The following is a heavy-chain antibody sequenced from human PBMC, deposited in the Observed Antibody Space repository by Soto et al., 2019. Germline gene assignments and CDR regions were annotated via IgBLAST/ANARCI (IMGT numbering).Heavy chain of an antibody. D-gene: IGHD3-16*01. Sequence: ASVKVSCKASGYTFTGYYMHWVRQAPGQGLEWMGWINPNSGGTNYAQKFQGRVTMTRDTSISTAYMELSRLRSDDTAVYYCARTPLGGFYYYGMDVWGQGTTVTSP. CDR2: INPNSGGT. CDR3: ARTPLGGFYYYGMDV. CDR1: GYTFTGYY. J-gene: IGHJ6*02. V-gene: IGHV1-2*02.